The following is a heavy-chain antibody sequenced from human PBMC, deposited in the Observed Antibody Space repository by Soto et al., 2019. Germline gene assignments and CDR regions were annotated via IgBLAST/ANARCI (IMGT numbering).Heavy chain of an antibody. Sequence: QLQLQESGPGLVKPSETLSLTCTVSGGSISSSSYYWGWIRQPPGKGLEWIGSIYYSGSTYYNPSLKSRVTISVDTSKNQFSLKLSSVTAADTAVYYCARPAAGTSYEFDYWGQGTLVTVSS. CDR3: ARPAAGTSYEFDY. CDR2: IYYSGST. D-gene: IGHD6-13*01. CDR1: GGSISSSSYY. J-gene: IGHJ4*02. V-gene: IGHV4-39*01.